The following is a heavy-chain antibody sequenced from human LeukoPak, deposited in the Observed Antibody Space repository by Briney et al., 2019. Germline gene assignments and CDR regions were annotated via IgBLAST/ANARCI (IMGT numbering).Heavy chain of an antibody. CDR2: ISGSGGST. J-gene: IGHJ4*02. D-gene: IGHD6-13*01. CDR1: GFTFSSYA. V-gene: IGHV3-23*01. Sequence: GGSLRLSCAASGFTFSSYAMSWVRQAPGKGLEWVSAISGSGGSTYYADSVKGRFTISRDNSKNTPFLQMNSLRAGDTAVYYCAEDPIGSRARGSFDYWGQGTLVTVSS. CDR3: AEDPIGSRARGSFDY.